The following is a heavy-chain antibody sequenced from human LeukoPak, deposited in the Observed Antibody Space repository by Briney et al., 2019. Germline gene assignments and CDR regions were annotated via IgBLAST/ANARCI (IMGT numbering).Heavy chain of an antibody. CDR2: TYLGDSDT. J-gene: IGHJ6*02. D-gene: IGHD3-3*01. V-gene: IGHV5-51*01. CDR3: AKASMFGVVQGDYYYGMDV. Sequence: GESLKISCKGSGYSFTHDWIGWVRQMPGKGLEWMGVTYLGDSDTRYSPSFQGQVTISADKSISTAYLQWNSLKASDTAMYYCAKASMFGVVQGDYYYGMDVWGQGTTVTVSS. CDR1: GYSFTHDW.